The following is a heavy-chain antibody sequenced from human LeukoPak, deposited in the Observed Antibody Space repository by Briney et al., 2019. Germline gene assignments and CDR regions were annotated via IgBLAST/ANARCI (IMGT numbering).Heavy chain of an antibody. V-gene: IGHV3-48*03. D-gene: IGHD5-12*01. CDR3: ARTYERDLDS. CDR1: GFTFSSYE. CDR2: ISSSGSTI. J-gene: IGHJ4*02. Sequence: PGGSLRLSCAASGFTFSSYEMNWVRQAPGKGLEWVSYISSSGSTIYYADSVKGRFTISRDNAKNSLYLQMNSLRAEDTAVYYCARTYERDLDSWGQGTLVTVSS.